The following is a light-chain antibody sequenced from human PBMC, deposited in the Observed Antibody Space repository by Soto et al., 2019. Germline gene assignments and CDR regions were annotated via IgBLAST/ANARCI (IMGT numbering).Light chain of an antibody. CDR2: SNN. Sequence: QSVLTQPPSVSGAPGRTVTISCTGSDSNIGSDFNVHWYQHLPGSAPKLLIYSNNRRPSGVPDRFSGSQSGSSASLAISGLQAEDEGDYYCQSYDSGLTDSNVFGNRTKLTVL. CDR3: QSYDSGLTDSNV. CDR1: DSNIGSDFN. V-gene: IGLV1-40*01. J-gene: IGLJ1*01.